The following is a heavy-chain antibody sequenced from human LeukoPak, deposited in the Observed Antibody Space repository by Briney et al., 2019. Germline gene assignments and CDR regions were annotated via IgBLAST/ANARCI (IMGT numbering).Heavy chain of an antibody. Sequence: GGSLRLSCAASGFTFSTYAMNWVRQAPGKGLEWVSGISDSGGYTYYADSVKGRFTISRDNSKNTLYLQMNSLRAEDTAIYYCAKSPLAYCSGASCHLYFDYWGQGTLVTVSS. J-gene: IGHJ4*02. CDR2: ISDSGGYT. CDR1: GFTFSTYA. D-gene: IGHD2-15*01. CDR3: AKSPLAYCSGASCHLYFDY. V-gene: IGHV3-23*01.